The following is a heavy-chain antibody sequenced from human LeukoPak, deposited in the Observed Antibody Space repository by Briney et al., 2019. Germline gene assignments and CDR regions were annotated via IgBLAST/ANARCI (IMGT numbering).Heavy chain of an antibody. CDR2: ISSGSSCS. Sequence: GGSLRLSCAASGFTFGSYSMSWVRQAPGKGLEWVSSISSGSSCSYYADSVRGRFTLSRDNAKNSLYLQMNTLRAEDTAVYYCARDQPYYSDSGSFVPFHYWGQGTLVTVSS. CDR1: GFTFGSYS. D-gene: IGHD3-10*01. CDR3: ARDQPYYSDSGSFVPFHY. V-gene: IGHV3-21*01. J-gene: IGHJ4*02.